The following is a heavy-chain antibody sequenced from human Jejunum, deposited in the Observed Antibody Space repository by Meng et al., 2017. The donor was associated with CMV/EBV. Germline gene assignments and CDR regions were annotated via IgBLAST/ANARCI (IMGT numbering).Heavy chain of an antibody. V-gene: IGHV3-15*01. Sequence: VQLVESXXGLVKXGESLRVSCVGSGLNFNDAWMSWVRQAPGKGLEWIGRIKSKGSGGTTDYAAPVKDRFIISRDDSKNTLYLQMNSLEIEDTAIYFCAWDIAFYLAKWGQGAMVTVSS. CDR3: AWDIAFYLAK. CDR2: IKSKGSGGTT. D-gene: IGHD3-3*02. J-gene: IGHJ4*02. CDR1: GLNFNDAW.